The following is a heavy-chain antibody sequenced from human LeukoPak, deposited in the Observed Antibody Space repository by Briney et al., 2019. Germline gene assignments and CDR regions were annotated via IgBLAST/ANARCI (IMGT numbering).Heavy chain of an antibody. D-gene: IGHD3-22*01. CDR3: ARSGGGYDSSGYYLYYFDY. Sequence: ASVKVSCKASGYTFTSYGISWVRQAPGQGLEWMGWISAYNGNTNYAQKLQGRVTMTTDTYTKIAYMELRSLRSDDTAVYYCARSGGGYDSSGYYLYYFDYWGQGTLVTVSS. J-gene: IGHJ4*02. CDR2: ISAYNGNT. V-gene: IGHV1-18*01. CDR1: GYTFTSYG.